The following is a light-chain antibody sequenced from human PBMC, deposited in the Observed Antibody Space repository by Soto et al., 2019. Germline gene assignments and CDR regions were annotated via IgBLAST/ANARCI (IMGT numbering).Light chain of an antibody. V-gene: IGLV2-14*01. CDR2: EVS. CDR3: SSYTSSNPYV. Sequence: QSVLTQPAFVSGSPGQSITISCTGTTSDVVGYNYVSWYQQHTDKAPKLLIFEVSNRPSGVSDRFSGSKSGNTASLTISGLQAEDEADYYCSSYTSSNPYVFGTGTKLTVL. J-gene: IGLJ1*01. CDR1: TSDVVGYNY.